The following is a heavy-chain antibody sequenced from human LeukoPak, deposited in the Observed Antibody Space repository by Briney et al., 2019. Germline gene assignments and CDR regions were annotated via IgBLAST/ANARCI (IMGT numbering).Heavy chain of an antibody. Sequence: SETLSLTCTVSGGSISSRSYYWGWIRQPPGKGLEWVGEIYYSGSTNYNPSLKSRVTISVDTSKNQFSLKLSSVTAADTAVYFCARVAAAGNYYFDYWGQGTLVTVSS. D-gene: IGHD6-13*01. V-gene: IGHV4-39*07. J-gene: IGHJ4*02. CDR3: ARVAAAGNYYFDY. CDR2: IYYSGST. CDR1: GGSISSRSYY.